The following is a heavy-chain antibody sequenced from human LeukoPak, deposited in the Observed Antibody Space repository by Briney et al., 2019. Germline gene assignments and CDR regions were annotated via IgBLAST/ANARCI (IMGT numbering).Heavy chain of an antibody. J-gene: IGHJ5*02. Sequence: GGSLRLSCAASGFTFSSYAMSWVRQAPGKGLEWVSAISGSGGSTYYADSVKGRFTISRDNSKNTLYLQMNSLRAEDTAVYYCAKGTRWLQSGSQMFDPWGQGTLVTVSA. CDR1: GFTFSSYA. D-gene: IGHD5-24*01. V-gene: IGHV3-23*01. CDR3: AKGTRWLQSGSQMFDP. CDR2: ISGSGGST.